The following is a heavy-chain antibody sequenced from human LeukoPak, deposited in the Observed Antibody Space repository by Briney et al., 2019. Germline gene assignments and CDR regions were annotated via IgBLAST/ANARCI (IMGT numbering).Heavy chain of an antibody. CDR3: ARDWGCSSTSCSTGWFDP. V-gene: IGHV1-69*13. Sequence: ASVKVSCKASGGTFSSYAISWVRQAPGQGLEWMGGIIPIFGTANYEQKFQGRVTITADESTSTAYMELSSLRSEDTAVYYCARDWGCSSTSCSTGWFDPWGQGTLVTVSS. D-gene: IGHD2-2*01. CDR1: GGTFSSYA. J-gene: IGHJ5*02. CDR2: IIPIFGTA.